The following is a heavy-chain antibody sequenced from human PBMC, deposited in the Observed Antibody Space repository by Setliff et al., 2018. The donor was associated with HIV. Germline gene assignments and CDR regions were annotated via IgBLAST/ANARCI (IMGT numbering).Heavy chain of an antibody. D-gene: IGHD3-9*01. V-gene: IGHV1-18*01. J-gene: IGHJ4*02. CDR1: GYSFTNFG. CDR3: ARGAADTSLTAIPDY. Sequence: GASVMVSCKASGYSFTNFGINWVRQAPRQGLQWMGWISAYNGDTMYAQDLQGRVTMTTDTSANTAFMEVRDLTSDDTAVYYCARGAADTSLTAIPDYWGQGTLVTVSS. CDR2: ISAYNGDT.